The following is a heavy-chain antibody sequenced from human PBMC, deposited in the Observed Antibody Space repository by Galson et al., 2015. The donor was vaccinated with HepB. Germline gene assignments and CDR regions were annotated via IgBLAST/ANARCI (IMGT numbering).Heavy chain of an antibody. V-gene: IGHV4-39*01. CDR1: GGSISSSSYY. CDR2: IYYSGST. J-gene: IGHJ4*02. Sequence: ETLSLTCTVSGGSISSSSYYWGWIRQPPGKGLEWIGSIYYSGSTYYNPSLKSRVTISVDTSKNQFSLKLSSVTAADTAVYYCARPYCSGGSCYLDYWGQGTLVTVSS. D-gene: IGHD2-15*01. CDR3: ARPYCSGGSCYLDY.